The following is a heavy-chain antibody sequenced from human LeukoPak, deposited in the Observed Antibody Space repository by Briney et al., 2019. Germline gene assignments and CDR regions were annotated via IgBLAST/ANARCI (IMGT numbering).Heavy chain of an antibody. CDR3: ARDRNYYDSSGYYFP. D-gene: IGHD3-22*01. J-gene: IGHJ5*02. CDR1: GGSISSSSYY. V-gene: IGHV4-39*07. Sequence: SETLSLTCTVSGGSISSSSYYWGWIRQPPGKGLEWIGSIYYSGSTYYNPSPKSRVTISVDMSKNQFSLKLSSVTAADTAVYYCARDRNYYDSSGYYFPWGQGTLVTVSS. CDR2: IYYSGST.